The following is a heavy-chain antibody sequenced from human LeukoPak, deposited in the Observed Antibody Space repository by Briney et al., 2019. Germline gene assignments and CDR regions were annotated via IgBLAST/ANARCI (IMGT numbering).Heavy chain of an antibody. Sequence: GGSLRLSCAASGLGFSSYAMSWVRQAPGKGLEWVSLISNSGSTTYHADSVKGRFTISRDNSKNTLYLQMNSLSAEDSAVYYCAIGGYCAGTNCYIAYWGQGTLVTVSS. CDR1: GLGFSSYA. CDR2: ISNSGSTT. CDR3: AIGGYCAGTNCYIAY. D-gene: IGHD2-2*02. V-gene: IGHV3-23*01. J-gene: IGHJ4*02.